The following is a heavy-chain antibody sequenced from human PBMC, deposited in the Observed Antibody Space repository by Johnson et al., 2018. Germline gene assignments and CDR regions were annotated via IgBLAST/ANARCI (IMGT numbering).Heavy chain of an antibody. CDR2: ISYDGSNK. Sequence: VQLVQSGGGVVQPGRSLRLSCAASGFTFSSYGMHWVRQAPGKGLEWVAVISYDGSNKYYADSVKGRFTISRDNSKNTLYLQMNSLRAEDTAVYYCAKGPRYYGSGSSAYYYYYGMDVWGQGTTVTVSS. V-gene: IGHV3-30*18. CDR3: AKGPRYYGSGSSAYYYYYGMDV. J-gene: IGHJ6*02. CDR1: GFTFSSYG. D-gene: IGHD3-10*01.